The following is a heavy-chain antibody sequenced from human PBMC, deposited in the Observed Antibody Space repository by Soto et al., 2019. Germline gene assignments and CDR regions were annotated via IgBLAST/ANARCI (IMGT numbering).Heavy chain of an antibody. V-gene: IGHV3-21*06. J-gene: IGHJ5*02. CDR2: ISRTGDDV. Sequence: EGQLVESGGGLVKPGGSLRLSCAASGFIFTNYGMHWVRQAPGKGLEWVASISRTGDDVLYADSVKGRFSISRDNAKNSLSPQIRSLRVEDTSVYYCATYSLYSTTWYYYLDLWGQGTLVTVSS. CDR1: GFIFTNYG. CDR3: ATYSLYSTTWYYYLDL. D-gene: IGHD3-10*01.